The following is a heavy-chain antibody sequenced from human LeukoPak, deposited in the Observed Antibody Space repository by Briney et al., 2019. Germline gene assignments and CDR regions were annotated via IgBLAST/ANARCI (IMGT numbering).Heavy chain of an antibody. Sequence: PSETLSLTCTVSGGSISSNYWSWIRQPPGKGLEWIGYIYNSGGINYNPSLKSRVAISVDTSKNQFSLKLNSVTAADTAVYYCARDQARFGEFDPEYTYYGMDVWGQGTTVTVSS. CDR2: IYNSGGI. V-gene: IGHV4-59*01. J-gene: IGHJ6*02. CDR3: ARDQARFGEFDPEYTYYGMDV. D-gene: IGHD3-10*01. CDR1: GGSISSNY.